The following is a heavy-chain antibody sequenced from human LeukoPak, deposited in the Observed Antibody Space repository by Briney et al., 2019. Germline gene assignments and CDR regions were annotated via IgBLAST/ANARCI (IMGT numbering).Heavy chain of an antibody. Sequence: GGSLRLSCATSGFAFDDYAMHWVRQAPGRGLEWVSGISWNSGTIGYADSVKGRFTISRDNTKKSLYLQMNSLRAEDTAVYYCAREAGAHFDYWGQGTLVTVSS. D-gene: IGHD3-10*01. CDR3: AREAGAHFDY. V-gene: IGHV3-9*01. J-gene: IGHJ4*02. CDR1: GFAFDDYA. CDR2: ISWNSGTI.